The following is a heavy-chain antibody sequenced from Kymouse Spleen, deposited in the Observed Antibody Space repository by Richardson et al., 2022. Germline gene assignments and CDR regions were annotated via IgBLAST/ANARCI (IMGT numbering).Heavy chain of an antibody. Sequence: QVQLQESGPGLVKPSGTLSLTCAVSGGSISSSNWWSWVRQPPGKGLEWIGEIYHSGSTNYNPSLKSRVTISVDKSKNQFSLKLSSVTAADTAVYYCAREEDYYGSGSYYDYYYYYGMDVWGQGTTVTVSS. J-gene: IGHJ6*02. CDR3: AREEDYYGSGSYYDYYYYYGMDV. CDR2: IYHSGST. V-gene: IGHV4-4*02. D-gene: IGHD3-10*01. CDR1: GGSISSSNW.